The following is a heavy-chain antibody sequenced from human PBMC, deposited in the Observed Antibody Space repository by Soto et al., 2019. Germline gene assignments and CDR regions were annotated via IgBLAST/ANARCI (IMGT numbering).Heavy chain of an antibody. J-gene: IGHJ4*02. D-gene: IGHD4-17*01. Sequence: QVQLVQSGAEVKKPGSSVKVSCKASGGTFSSYTISWVRQAPGQGLEWMGRIIPILGIANYAQKCQGRVTITADKSTSTAYMELSSLRSVDTAVYYCARDIPPSPTATTRPRFDYWGQGTLAPVSS. CDR3: ARDIPPSPTATTRPRFDY. CDR2: IIPILGIA. V-gene: IGHV1-69*08. CDR1: GGTFSSYT.